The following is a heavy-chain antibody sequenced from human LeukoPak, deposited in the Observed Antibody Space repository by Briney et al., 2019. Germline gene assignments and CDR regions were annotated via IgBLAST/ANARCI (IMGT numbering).Heavy chain of an antibody. J-gene: IGHJ4*02. D-gene: IGHD2-2*01. CDR2: INQDGSQK. V-gene: IGHV3-7*01. Sequence: GGSLRLSCGASGFTFSTYWMSWVRQAPGKGLEWVASINQDGSQKYYVDSVKGRFTISRDSAKNSLHLQMNSLRAEDTAVYYCTRMVWRSRPFDYWGQGTLVTVSS. CDR1: GFTFSTYW. CDR3: TRMVWRSRPFDY.